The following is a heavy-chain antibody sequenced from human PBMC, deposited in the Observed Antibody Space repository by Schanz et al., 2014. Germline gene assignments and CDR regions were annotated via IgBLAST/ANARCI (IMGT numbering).Heavy chain of an antibody. CDR2: ISSASSTI. V-gene: IGHV3-48*01. Sequence: EVQLLESGGGLVQPGGSLRLSCAASGFTFSDYSMNWVRQAPGKGLEWVSYISSASSTINYADSVKGRFTVSRDNAENALYLQMNSLRAEDTAVYYCARIGGSVFDYWAQGTLVTVSS. CDR1: GFTFSDYS. J-gene: IGHJ4*02. D-gene: IGHD3-10*01. CDR3: ARIGGSVFDY.